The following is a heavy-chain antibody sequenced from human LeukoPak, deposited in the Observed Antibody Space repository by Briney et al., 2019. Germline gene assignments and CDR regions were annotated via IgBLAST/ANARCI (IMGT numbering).Heavy chain of an antibody. V-gene: IGHV3-7*01. CDR2: IKEDGSAK. CDR3: VRDSPGYGAYDFD. CDR1: GFTFSSYW. D-gene: IGHD5-12*01. Sequence: PGGPLTLSCAASGFTFSSYWMSWVRQAPGKGLEWVANIKEDGSAKYYVDSVKGRLTISRDNAKNSLYLQMNNLSAEDTAVYYCVRDSPGYGAYDFDWGQGTLVTVSS. J-gene: IGHJ4*02.